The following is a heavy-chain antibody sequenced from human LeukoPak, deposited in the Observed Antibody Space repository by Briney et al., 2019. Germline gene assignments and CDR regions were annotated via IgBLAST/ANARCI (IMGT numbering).Heavy chain of an antibody. V-gene: IGHV3-74*01. J-gene: IGHJ4*02. Sequence: GGSLRLSCAASGFTFRSYWMYGVRQVPGKGRVWVSRINPDGSDTSYADSVKGRFTISRDNAKNTLSLQMNSLRAEDTAVYYCTRDSSGYYWGQGTMVTVSS. CDR2: INPDGSDT. D-gene: IGHD6-19*01. CDR1: GFTFRSYW. CDR3: TRDSSGYY.